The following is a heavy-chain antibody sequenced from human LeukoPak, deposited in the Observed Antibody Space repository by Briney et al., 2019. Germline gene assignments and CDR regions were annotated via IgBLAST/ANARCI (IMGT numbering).Heavy chain of an antibody. CDR1: GDSISYYY. D-gene: IGHD6-19*01. V-gene: IGHV4-59*08. Sequence: KPSETLSLTCTVSGDSISYYYWNWIRQPPGKGLEWIGYIYYSGSTNYNPSLKSRVTISVDTSKNQFSLKLSSVTAADTAVYYCARHSSSGWYAEYFQHWGQGTLVTVSS. J-gene: IGHJ1*01. CDR2: IYYSGST. CDR3: ARHSSSGWYAEYFQH.